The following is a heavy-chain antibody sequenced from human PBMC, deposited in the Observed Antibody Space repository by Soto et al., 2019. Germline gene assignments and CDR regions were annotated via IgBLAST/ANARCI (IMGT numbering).Heavy chain of an antibody. V-gene: IGHV1-46*01. Sequence: ASVKVSCKASGYTFTSYYMHWVRQAPGQGLEWMGIINPSGGSTSYAQKFQGRVTMTRDTSTSTVYMELSSLRSEDTAVYYCARDGGRIGYCTNGVCSNWFDPWGQGTLVTVSS. D-gene: IGHD2-8*01. CDR1: GYTFTSYY. CDR3: ARDGGRIGYCTNGVCSNWFDP. J-gene: IGHJ5*02. CDR2: INPSGGST.